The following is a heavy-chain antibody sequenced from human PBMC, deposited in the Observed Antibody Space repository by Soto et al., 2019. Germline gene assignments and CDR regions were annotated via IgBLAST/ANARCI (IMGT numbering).Heavy chain of an antibody. V-gene: IGHV4-4*07. CDR2: IYTSGST. J-gene: IGHJ4*02. CDR3: ARTVGAAYYFDF. Sequence: QVQLQESGPGLVKPSETLSLTCTVSGDSMTKYYWSWIRQPAGKGLEWIGPIYTSGSTNYNASLKCRVTISIDTSNNHFSLTLKSVPAADTAVYYCARTVGAAYYFDFWGQGALVTVSS. D-gene: IGHD1-26*01. CDR1: GDSMTKYY.